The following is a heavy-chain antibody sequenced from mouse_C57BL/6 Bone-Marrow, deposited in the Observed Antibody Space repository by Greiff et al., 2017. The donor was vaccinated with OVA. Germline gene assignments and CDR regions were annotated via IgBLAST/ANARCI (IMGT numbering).Heavy chain of an antibody. D-gene: IGHD1-1*01. Sequence: QVQLKQPGAELVRPGSSVKLSCKASGYTFTSYWMHWVKQRPIQGLEWIGNIDPSDSETHYNQKFKDKATLTVDKSPSTAYMQLSSLTSEDSAVYYCARFYGSPFAYWGQGTLVTVSA. V-gene: IGHV1-52*01. CDR3: ARFYGSPFAY. CDR2: IDPSDSET. J-gene: IGHJ3*01. CDR1: GYTFTSYW.